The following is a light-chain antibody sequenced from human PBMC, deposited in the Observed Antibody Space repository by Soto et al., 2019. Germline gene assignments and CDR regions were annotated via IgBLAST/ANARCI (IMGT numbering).Light chain of an antibody. Sequence: EIVLTQSPGTLSLSPGERATLSCRASQSVSSSYLAWYQQKPGQAPRLLIYGASSRATGIPDRFSGSGSGTDFTLTISRLEPEAFAVYYCQQYGSSSWTFRQGTKVDVK. V-gene: IGKV3-20*01. CDR1: QSVSSSY. CDR2: GAS. CDR3: QQYGSSSWT. J-gene: IGKJ1*01.